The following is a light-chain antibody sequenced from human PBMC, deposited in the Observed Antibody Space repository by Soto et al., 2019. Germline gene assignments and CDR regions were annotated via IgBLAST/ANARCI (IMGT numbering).Light chain of an antibody. V-gene: IGKV1-39*01. J-gene: IGKJ1*01. CDR1: QTIGSY. CDR2: AGS. Sequence: DIQMTQSPSSLSASVGDRVTITCRASQTIGSYLNWYQHQPGRAPKRQIYAGSSLQSGVPSRFSGSGSGTAFTLTISSLQPEDCATYDGQQSYSTPQAFGQGPKVEI. CDR3: QQSYSTPQA.